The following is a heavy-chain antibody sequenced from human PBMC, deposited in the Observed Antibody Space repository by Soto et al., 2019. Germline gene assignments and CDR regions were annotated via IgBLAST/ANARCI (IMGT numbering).Heavy chain of an antibody. V-gene: IGHV4-61*08. D-gene: IGHD5-18*01. CDR1: GDSVTSGDYY. J-gene: IGHJ5*01. Sequence: SETLSLTCTVSGDSVTSGDYYWSWIRQPPGKGLEWIGYIYYSGNTNYSPSLKSRVAISLDTSHKQFSLKLSSVTAADTAVYFCARIPVDTYMTYWFDPWGQGTLVTVSS. CDR3: ARIPVDTYMTYWFDP. CDR2: IYYSGNT.